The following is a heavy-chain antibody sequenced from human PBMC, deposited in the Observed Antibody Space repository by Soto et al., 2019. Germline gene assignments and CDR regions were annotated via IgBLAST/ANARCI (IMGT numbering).Heavy chain of an antibody. V-gene: IGHV3-7*01. Sequence: VGSLRLSCAVSGFTFGSYWMNWVRLIPGKGLKWVAYIKPDGSATYYVDSVKGRFTISRDNAKNSLYLQMNSLRVEDTSVYYCARAGYCGPGCYYYFDYWGQGTLVTVSS. CDR2: IKPDGSAT. CDR1: GFTFGSYW. J-gene: IGHJ4*02. CDR3: ARAGYCGPGCYYYFDY. D-gene: IGHD2-21*02.